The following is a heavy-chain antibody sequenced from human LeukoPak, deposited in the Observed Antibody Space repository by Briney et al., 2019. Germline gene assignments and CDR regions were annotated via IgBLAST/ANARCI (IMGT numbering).Heavy chain of an antibody. CDR1: GFTFSSYG. CDR2: ISGSGGST. D-gene: IGHD3-22*01. Sequence: SGGSLRLSCAASGFTFSSYGMSWVRQAPGKGLDWVSAISGSGGSTYYADSVKGRFTISRDNSKNTLYLQMNSLRAEDTAVYYCAKGKAYYYDSSGHRYFDYWGQGTLVTVSS. J-gene: IGHJ4*02. CDR3: AKGKAYYYDSSGHRYFDY. V-gene: IGHV3-23*01.